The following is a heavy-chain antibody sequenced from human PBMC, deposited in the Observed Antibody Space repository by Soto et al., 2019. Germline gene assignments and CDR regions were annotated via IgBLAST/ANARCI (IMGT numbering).Heavy chain of an antibody. CDR2: VDSAGST. CDR3: AKHRLARGIDY. Sequence: EVQLLESGGGLVQPGGSLRLSCVASGFTFSNYDMSWVRQAPGKGLEWVSTVDSAGSTYYADSVTGRFTISRDNSRNTMSLQMNSLRAEDTAVYYSAKHRLARGIDYWGQGTPVTVSS. J-gene: IGHJ4*02. V-gene: IGHV3-23*01. CDR1: GFTFSNYD. D-gene: IGHD3-10*01.